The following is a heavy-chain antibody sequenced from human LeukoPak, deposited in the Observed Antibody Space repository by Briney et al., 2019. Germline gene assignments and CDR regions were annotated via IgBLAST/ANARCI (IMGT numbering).Heavy chain of an antibody. CDR2: ISRSGAYT. J-gene: IGHJ4*02. D-gene: IGHD3-10*01. CDR1: GFTFNDYD. CDR3: SRPLSSGELFRLDD. Sequence: GGSLRLSCAGSGFTFNDYDMNWVRQAPGKGPEWVSYISRSGAYTYYTDSVKGRFTVSRDNAKKLLFLQMDGLRAEDTALYYCSRPLSSGELFRLDDWGQGTLVTVSS. V-gene: IGHV3-48*03.